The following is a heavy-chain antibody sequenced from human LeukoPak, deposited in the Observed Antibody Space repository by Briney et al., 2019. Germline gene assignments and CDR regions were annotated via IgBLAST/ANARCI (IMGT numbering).Heavy chain of an antibody. D-gene: IGHD3-22*01. CDR2: IKSKTDGGTT. V-gene: IGHV3-15*01. J-gene: IGHJ5*02. CDR3: TTYSKAGNYYDSKSWFDP. Sequence: GGSLRLSCAASGFTFSNAWMSWVRQGPGKGLEWVGRIKSKTDGGTTDYAAPVKGRFTISRDDSKNTLYLQMNSLKTEDTAVYYCTTYSKAGNYYDSKSWFDPWGQGTLVTVSS. CDR1: GFTFSNAW.